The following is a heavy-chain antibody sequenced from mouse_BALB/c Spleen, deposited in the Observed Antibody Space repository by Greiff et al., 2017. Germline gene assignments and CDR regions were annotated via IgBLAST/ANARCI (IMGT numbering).Heavy chain of an antibody. CDR1: GYTFTSYY. V-gene: IGHV1-53*01. CDR2: INPSNGGT. Sequence: QVQLQQPGAELVKPGASVKLSCKASGYTFTSYYMYWVKQRPGQGLEWIGGINPSNGGTNFNEKFKSKATLTVDKSSSTAYMQLSSLTSEDSAVYYCAKGNYDGYFDYWGQGTTLTVSS. CDR3: AKGNYDGYFDY. D-gene: IGHD2-3*01. J-gene: IGHJ2*01.